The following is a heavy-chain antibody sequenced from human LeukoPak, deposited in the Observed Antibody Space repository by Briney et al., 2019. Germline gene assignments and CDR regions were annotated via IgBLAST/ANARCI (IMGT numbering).Heavy chain of an antibody. CDR2: IYYSGST. CDR1: GGSISSYY. J-gene: IGHJ6*02. D-gene: IGHD6-25*01. CDR3: ARVRRSGSPKFEGYYYYGMDV. Sequence: SETLSLTCTVSGGSISSYYWSWIRQLPGKGLEWIGYIYYSGSTNYNPSLKSRVTISVDTSENQFSLKLSSVTAADTAVYYCARVRRSGSPKFEGYYYYGMDVWGQGTTVTVSS. V-gene: IGHV4-59*01.